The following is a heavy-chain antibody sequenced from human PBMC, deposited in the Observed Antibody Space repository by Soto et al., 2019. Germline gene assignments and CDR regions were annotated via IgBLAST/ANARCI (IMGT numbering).Heavy chain of an antibody. CDR3: ARDLPTMDV. CDR2: IRAYNGNT. CDR1: TITSYG. J-gene: IGHJ6*02. V-gene: IGHV1-18*01. Sequence: TITSYGISWVRQAPGQGIVWKGWIRAYNGNTNYAQKLQGRITMTTATSTSSADIELRSLRSDDTAEYYCARDLPTMDVWGQWTTVTVSS.